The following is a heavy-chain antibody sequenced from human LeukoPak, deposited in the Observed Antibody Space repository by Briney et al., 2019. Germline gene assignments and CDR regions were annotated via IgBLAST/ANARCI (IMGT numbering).Heavy chain of an antibody. CDR1: GYTFTSYA. CDR3: AKATGGSGSYYTALMLDWFDP. V-gene: IGHV7-4-1*02. D-gene: IGHD3-10*01. Sequence: ASVKVSCKASGYTFTSYAMNWVRQAPGQGLEWMGWINTNTGNPTYAQGFTGRFVFSLDTSVSTAYLQISSLKAEDAAVYYCAKATGGSGSYYTALMLDWFDPWGQGTLVTVSS. CDR2: INTNTGNP. J-gene: IGHJ5*02.